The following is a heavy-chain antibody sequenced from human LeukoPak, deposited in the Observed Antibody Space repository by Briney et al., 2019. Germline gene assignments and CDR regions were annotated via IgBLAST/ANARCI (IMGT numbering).Heavy chain of an antibody. CDR2: FDPNTGGT. Sequence: AASVKVSCKASGDTLTGYYIHWVRQAPRQGLEWMGWFDPNTGGTHYARKFQGRVTMTRDTSIDTDYLELRSLISDDTALYYCAGYSVVRGVTLSAFDLWGQRTVVTVSS. CDR3: AGYSVVRGVTLSAFDL. J-gene: IGHJ3*01. D-gene: IGHD3-10*01. V-gene: IGHV1-2*02. CDR1: GDTLTGYY.